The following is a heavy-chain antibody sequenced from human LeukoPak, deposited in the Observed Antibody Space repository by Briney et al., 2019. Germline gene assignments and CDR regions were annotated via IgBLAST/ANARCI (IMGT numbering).Heavy chain of an antibody. CDR3: ASTRGYSGYDPLPISR. V-gene: IGHV1-46*01. J-gene: IGHJ4*02. CDR2: INPSGGST. Sequence: GASVTVSCKASGYTFTSYYMHWVRLAPGQGLEWMGIINPSGGSTSYAQKFQGRVTITADESTSTAYMELSSLRSEDTAVYYCASTRGYSGYDPLPISRWGQGTLVTVSS. CDR1: GYTFTSYY. D-gene: IGHD5-12*01.